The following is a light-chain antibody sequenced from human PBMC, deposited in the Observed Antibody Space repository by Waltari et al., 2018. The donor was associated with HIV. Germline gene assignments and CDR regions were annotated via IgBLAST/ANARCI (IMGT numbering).Light chain of an antibody. Sequence: SYVLIQPPSVSVAPGQTATITCGGHNIESKSVHWYQQKPGQAPVLVVSDDHDRPSGIPERVSGSNSGNTANLTISRVEAGDEADYYCQVWDSSRGLSFVFGSGTKVTVL. CDR3: QVWDSSRGLSFV. CDR2: DDH. V-gene: IGLV3-21*02. J-gene: IGLJ1*01. CDR1: NIESKS.